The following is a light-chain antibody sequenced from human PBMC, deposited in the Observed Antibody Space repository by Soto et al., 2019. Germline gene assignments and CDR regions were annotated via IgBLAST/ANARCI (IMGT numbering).Light chain of an antibody. CDR2: QVT. CDR1: SSDVGGYKY. CDR3: TSFSSSTSLYV. J-gene: IGLJ1*01. Sequence: QSALTQPASVSGSPGQSITISCSGTSSDVGGYKYVSWYQQHPGKAPKLMIYQVTIRPSGISNRFSGSKSGNTASLTISGLQAEDEADYYCTSFSSSTSLYVFGTGTKLTVL. V-gene: IGLV2-14*01.